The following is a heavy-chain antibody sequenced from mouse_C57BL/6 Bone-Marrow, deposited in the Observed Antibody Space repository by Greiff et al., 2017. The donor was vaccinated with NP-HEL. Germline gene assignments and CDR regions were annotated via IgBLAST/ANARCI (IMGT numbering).Heavy chain of an antibody. Sequence: EVKLMESGGGLVQPKGSLKLSCAASGFTFNTYAMHWVRQAPGQGLEWVARLRSKSSNYATYYADSVKDRFTISRDDSQSMLYLQMNNLKTEDTAMYYCVIGTYFDYGGQGTTLTVSS. CDR3: VIGTYFDY. CDR1: GFTFNTYA. CDR2: LRSKSSNYAT. J-gene: IGHJ2*01. V-gene: IGHV10-3*01.